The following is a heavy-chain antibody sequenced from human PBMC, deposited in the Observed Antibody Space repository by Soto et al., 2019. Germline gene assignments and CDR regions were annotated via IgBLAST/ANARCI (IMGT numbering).Heavy chain of an antibody. Sequence: GGSLRLSCAASGFTFSSYAMSWVRQAPGKGLEWVSAISGSGGSTYYADSVKGRFTISRDNSKNTLYLQMNSLRAEDTAVYYCAKDDGFGSYRTGYYFDYWGQGTLVTVSS. CDR2: ISGSGGST. J-gene: IGHJ4*02. V-gene: IGHV3-23*01. CDR3: AKDDGFGSYRTGYYFDY. D-gene: IGHD1-26*01. CDR1: GFTFSSYA.